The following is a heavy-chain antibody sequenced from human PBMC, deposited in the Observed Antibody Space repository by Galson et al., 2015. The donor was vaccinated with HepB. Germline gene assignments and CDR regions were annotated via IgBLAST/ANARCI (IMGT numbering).Heavy chain of an antibody. CDR2: IRSSCSYI. CDR3: ASLAQQRLASDDSFDI. V-gene: IGHV3-21*01. Sequence: SLRLYCAASGLTFGRSSMNWARQVAGKGLGWVTSIRSSCSYIYYADSVKGRFTISRDNAKNSLYLQMNSLRAEDTAVYYCASLAQQRLASDDSFDIWGQGAMVTVSS. J-gene: IGHJ3*02. D-gene: IGHD6-25*01. CDR1: GLTFGRSS.